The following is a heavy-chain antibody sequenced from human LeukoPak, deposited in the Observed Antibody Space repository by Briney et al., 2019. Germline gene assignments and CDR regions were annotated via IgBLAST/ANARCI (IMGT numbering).Heavy chain of an antibody. D-gene: IGHD1-26*01. V-gene: IGHV3-23*01. CDR2: VSASGSTT. Sequence: GGSLRLSCAASGFTFSSYAMNWVRQAPGKGLEWVSVVSASGSTTYYADSVKGRFTISRDNSKNTLSLQMNSLRAEDTAVYYCAKDGVRGALDAFDIWGQGTMVTVSS. CDR3: AKDGVRGALDAFDI. CDR1: GFTFSSYA. J-gene: IGHJ3*02.